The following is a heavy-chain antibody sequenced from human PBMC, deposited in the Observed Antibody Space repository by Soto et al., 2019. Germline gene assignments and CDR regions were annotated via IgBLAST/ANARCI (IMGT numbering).Heavy chain of an antibody. Sequence: QVQLVQSGAEVKKPGASVKVSCKASGYTFTSYGICWVRQAPGQVLEWMGWISAYTGNTNYAQKRQGRVTMTTEASTSPAYMELRSLRSDDTAVYYCARATYYYDSSGYYYIDYFDYWGQGTLVTVSS. CDR1: GYTFTSYG. J-gene: IGHJ4*02. CDR3: ARATYYYDSSGYYYIDYFDY. D-gene: IGHD3-22*01. V-gene: IGHV1-18*01. CDR2: ISAYTGNT.